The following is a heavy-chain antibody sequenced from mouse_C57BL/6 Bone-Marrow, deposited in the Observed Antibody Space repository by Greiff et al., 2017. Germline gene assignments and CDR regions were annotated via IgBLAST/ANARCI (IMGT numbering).Heavy chain of an antibody. CDR1: GYTFTSYW. Sequence: QVQLQQPGAELVKPGASVKLSCKASGYTFTSYWMQWVKQRPGQGLEWIGEIDPSDSYTNYNQKFKGKATLTVDTSSSTAYMQLSSLTSEDSAVYYGALDGDPWFAYWGQGTLVTVSA. CDR2: IDPSDSYT. V-gene: IGHV1-50*01. J-gene: IGHJ3*01. D-gene: IGHD3-3*01. CDR3: ALDGDPWFAY.